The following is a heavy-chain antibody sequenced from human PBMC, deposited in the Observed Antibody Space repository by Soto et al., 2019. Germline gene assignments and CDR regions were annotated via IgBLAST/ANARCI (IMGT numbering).Heavy chain of an antibody. D-gene: IGHD1-26*01. CDR2: IYPGDSDT. Sequence: GESLKISCKGSGYSFTNYWIGWVRQMPGKGLEWMGIIYPGDSDTRYSPSFQGQVTISADKSISTAYLQWSSLKVSDTAMYYCATPRGSYPHAFDIWGQGTMVTVSS. V-gene: IGHV5-51*01. J-gene: IGHJ3*02. CDR1: GYSFTNYW. CDR3: ATPRGSYPHAFDI.